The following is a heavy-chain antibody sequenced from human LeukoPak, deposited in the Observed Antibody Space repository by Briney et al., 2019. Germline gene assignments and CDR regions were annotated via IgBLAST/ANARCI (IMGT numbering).Heavy chain of an antibody. Sequence: GRSLRLSCAASGFTFSSYGMHWVRQAPGKGLERVAVIWYDGSNKYYADSVKGRFTISRDNSKNTLYLQMNSLRAEDTAVYYCERERYGDPDYWGQGTLVTVSS. J-gene: IGHJ4*02. D-gene: IGHD4-17*01. V-gene: IGHV3-33*01. CDR3: ERERYGDPDY. CDR1: GFTFSSYG. CDR2: IWYDGSNK.